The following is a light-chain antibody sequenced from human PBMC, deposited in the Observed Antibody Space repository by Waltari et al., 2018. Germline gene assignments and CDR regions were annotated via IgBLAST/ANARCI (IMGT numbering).Light chain of an antibody. V-gene: IGLV3-25*03. J-gene: IGLJ2*01. CDR3: QSTDNSGTYVV. CDR1: ALPRQY. Sequence: SYELTQPPSVPVSPGQTARITCSGAALPRQYSFWYQQRSGQAPVLVIYKDTERPSGIPERFSGSSSGTRVTLTISGVQAQDEADYYCQSTDNSGTYVVFGGGTKLTVL. CDR2: KDT.